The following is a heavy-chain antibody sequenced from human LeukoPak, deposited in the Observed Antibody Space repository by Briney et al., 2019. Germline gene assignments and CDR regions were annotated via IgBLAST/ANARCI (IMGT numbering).Heavy chain of an antibody. Sequence: SETLSLTCAVYGGSFSGYYWSWIRQPPGKGLEWIGEINHSGSTNYNPSLKSRVTISVDTSKKQFSLKLSSVTAADTAVYYCARGLKESCYYYMDVWGKGTTVTVSS. J-gene: IGHJ6*03. D-gene: IGHD3-10*01. V-gene: IGHV4-34*01. CDR3: ARGLKESCYYYMDV. CDR2: INHSGST. CDR1: GGSFSGYY.